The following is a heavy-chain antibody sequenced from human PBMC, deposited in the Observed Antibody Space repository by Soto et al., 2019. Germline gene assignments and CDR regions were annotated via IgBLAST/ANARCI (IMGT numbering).Heavy chain of an antibody. D-gene: IGHD6-19*01. CDR2: TYYSGST. V-gene: IGHV4-30-4*01. J-gene: IGHJ3*02. CDR1: GGSISSGDYY. CDR3: ARYSSGRAFDI. Sequence: QVQLQESGPGLVKPSQTLSLTCTVSGGSISSGDYYWSWIRQPPGKGLEWIGYTYYSGSTYYNPCLKRRVTIAVSTSKNRCTLKLSSVTAADTAVYSCARYSSGRAFDIWGQGTMVTVSS.